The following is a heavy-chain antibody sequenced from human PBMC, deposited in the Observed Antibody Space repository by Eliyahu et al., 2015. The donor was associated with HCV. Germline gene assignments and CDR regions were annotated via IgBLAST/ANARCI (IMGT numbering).Heavy chain of an antibody. CDR2: IHYSGGT. CDR3: ASGGGGIAVAGTGGWFDP. V-gene: IGHV4-59*01. CDR1: GASISSXY. Sequence: QVQLQESGPGLVKPSETLSLXCTVSGASISSXYWSWIRQPPGKGLEWIGYIHYSGGTNYXPSLKSXVTMXVDTSKNQFSLKLTSVTAADTAVYYCASGGGGIAVAGTGGWFDPWGQGTLVTVSS. D-gene: IGHD6-19*01. J-gene: IGHJ5*02.